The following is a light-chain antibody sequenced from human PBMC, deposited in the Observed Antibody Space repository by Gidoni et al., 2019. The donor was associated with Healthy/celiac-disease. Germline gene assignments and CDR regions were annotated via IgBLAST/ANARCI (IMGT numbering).Light chain of an antibody. CDR2: DAS. CDR1: QDISNY. CDR3: QQYDNLPLT. Sequence: DIKMTQSPSSLSASVGERVTITCQASQDISNYLNWYQQKPGKAPKLLIYDASNLETGFTSRFSGSGSGTDFTFTISSLQPEDIATYYCQQYDNLPLTFGGGTKVEIK. V-gene: IGKV1-33*01. J-gene: IGKJ4*01.